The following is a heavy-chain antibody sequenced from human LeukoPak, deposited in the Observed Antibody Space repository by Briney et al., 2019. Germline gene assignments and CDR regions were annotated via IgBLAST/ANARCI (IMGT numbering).Heavy chain of an antibody. CDR1: GGSISSSSAY. D-gene: IGHD6-19*01. J-gene: IGHJ5*02. Sequence: PSETLSLTCTVSGGSISSSSAYWGWIRQPPGKGLEWIGSIHYSGSTYYNPSLKSRVTISVDTSKKQCSLKLSSVTAADTAVYYCARNIRYSSGLNWFDPWGQGTLVTVSS. CDR2: IHYSGST. V-gene: IGHV4-39*01. CDR3: ARNIRYSSGLNWFDP.